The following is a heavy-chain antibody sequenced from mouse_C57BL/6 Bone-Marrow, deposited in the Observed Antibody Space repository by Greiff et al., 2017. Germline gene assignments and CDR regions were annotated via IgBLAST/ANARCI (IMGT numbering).Heavy chain of an antibody. D-gene: IGHD2-4*01. J-gene: IGHJ4*01. Sequence: QVQLKQPGAELVKPGASVKLSCKASGYTFTNYWMHWVKQRPGQGLEWIGMMHPNGGSPDYNDKFKSEATLSVDKSSRTAYMELSSLTSEDSAVYYCARSYDYDDYTMDYWGQGTSVTVSS. V-gene: IGHV1-64*01. CDR2: MHPNGGSP. CDR3: ARSYDYDDYTMDY. CDR1: GYTFTNYW.